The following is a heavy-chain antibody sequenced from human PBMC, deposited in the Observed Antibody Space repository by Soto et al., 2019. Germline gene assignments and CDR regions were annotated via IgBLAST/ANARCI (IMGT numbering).Heavy chain of an antibody. CDR3: ARFPYCSSTSXXXGXXDX. V-gene: IGHV5-51*01. Sequence: GESLKISCKGSGYSFTSYWIGWVRQMPGKGLEWMGIIYPGDSDTRYSPSFQGQVTISADKSISTAYLQWSSLKASDTAMYYCARFPYCSSTSXXXGXXDXWGXGTLVTXXS. D-gene: IGHD2-2*01. CDR1: GYSFTSYW. J-gene: IGHJ4*02. CDR2: IYPGDSDT.